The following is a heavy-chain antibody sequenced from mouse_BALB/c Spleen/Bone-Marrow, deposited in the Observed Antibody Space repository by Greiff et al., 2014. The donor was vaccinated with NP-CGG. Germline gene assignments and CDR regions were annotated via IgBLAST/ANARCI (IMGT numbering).Heavy chain of an antibody. CDR2: IHHSGST. CDR3: ARRVRGYDVQAWFAY. CDR1: GYSITSGYS. Sequence: DVKLVESGPDLVKPSQSLSLTCTVTGYSITSGYSWHWIRQFPGNKLEWMGYIHHSGSTNYNPSLKSRISITRDTSKNQFFLQLNSVTTEDTATYYCARRVRGYDVQAWFAYWGQGTLVTVSA. D-gene: IGHD2-2*01. J-gene: IGHJ3*01. V-gene: IGHV3-1*02.